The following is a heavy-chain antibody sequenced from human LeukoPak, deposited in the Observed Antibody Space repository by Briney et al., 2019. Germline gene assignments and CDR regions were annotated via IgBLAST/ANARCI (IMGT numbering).Heavy chain of an antibody. Sequence: TGGSLRLSCAASGFTFSRFTMNWVRQAPGKGLEWVSGISGSDSSTYYADFVKGRFTISRDNSKNTLYLQMNSLRADDTAVHYCAKGGGWLYYFDYWGRGTLVTVSS. CDR1: GFTFSRFT. CDR2: ISGSDSST. D-gene: IGHD4-23*01. J-gene: IGHJ4*02. V-gene: IGHV3-23*01. CDR3: AKGGGWLYYFDY.